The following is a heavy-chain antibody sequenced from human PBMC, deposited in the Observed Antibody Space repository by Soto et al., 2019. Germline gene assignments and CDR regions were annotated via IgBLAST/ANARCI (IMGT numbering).Heavy chain of an antibody. Sequence: PGGSLRLSCAASGFTVSSNYMSWVRQAPGKGLEWVSVIYSGGSTYYADSVKGRFTISRHNSKNTLYLQMNSLRAEDTALYYCAKGSHYDILTAYHAFDYWGPGTLVTVS. J-gene: IGHJ4*02. CDR3: AKGSHYDILTAYHAFDY. CDR1: GFTVSSNY. V-gene: IGHV3-53*01. CDR2: IYSGGST. D-gene: IGHD3-9*01.